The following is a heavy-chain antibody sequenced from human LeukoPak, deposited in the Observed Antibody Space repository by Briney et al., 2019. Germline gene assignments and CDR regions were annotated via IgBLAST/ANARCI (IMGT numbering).Heavy chain of an antibody. CDR3: ARVDWYSSSSLVYYFDY. CDR2: IYYSGST. D-gene: IGHD6-6*01. CDR1: GGSISSGDHY. V-gene: IGHV4-30-4*08. J-gene: IGHJ4*02. Sequence: SETLSLTCTVSGGSISSGDHYWSWIRQPPGKGLEWIGYIYYSGSTYYNPSLKSRVTISVDTSKNQFSLKLSSVTAADTAVYYCARVDWYSSSSLVYYFDYWGQGTLVTVSS.